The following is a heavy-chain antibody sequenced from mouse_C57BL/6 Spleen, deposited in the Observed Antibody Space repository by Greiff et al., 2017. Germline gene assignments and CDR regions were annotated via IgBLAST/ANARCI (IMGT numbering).Heavy chain of an antibody. V-gene: IGHV14-4*01. CDR1: GFNIKDDY. CDR2: IDPENGDT. Sequence: VQLKESGAELVRPGASVKLSCTASGFNIKDDYMHWVKQRPEQGLEWIGWIDPENGDTEYASKFQGKATITADTSSNTAYLQLSSLTSEDTAVYDCTTSYDYDGPHFDYGGQGTTLTVSS. CDR3: TTSYDYDGPHFDY. J-gene: IGHJ2*01. D-gene: IGHD2-4*01.